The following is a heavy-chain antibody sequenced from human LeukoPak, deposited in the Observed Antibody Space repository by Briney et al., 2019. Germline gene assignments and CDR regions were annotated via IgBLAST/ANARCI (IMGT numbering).Heavy chain of an antibody. CDR1: GYTFSSYG. V-gene: IGHV1-18*01. D-gene: IGHD6-13*01. J-gene: IGHJ4*02. CDR2: INGNNGKT. CDR3: ARDRAAAGIFDF. Sequence: EASVKVSCKASGYTFSSYGINWVRQAPGQGLEWMGWINGNNGKTGYGQRFQGRVTMTTDISISTAYMELRSLRSDDTAVYYCARDRAAAGIFDFWGQGTLVIVSS.